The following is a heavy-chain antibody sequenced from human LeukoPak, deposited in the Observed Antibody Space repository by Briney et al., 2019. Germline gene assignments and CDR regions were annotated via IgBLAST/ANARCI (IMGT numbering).Heavy chain of an antibody. CDR2: IYYSGST. Sequence: SETLCLTCTVSGGSISSYYWSWIRQPPGKGLEWIGYIYYSGSTNYNPSLKSRVTISVDTSKNQFSLKLSSVTAADTAVYYCARVPRYCSSTSCYFGAFDIWGQGTMVTVSS. J-gene: IGHJ3*02. D-gene: IGHD2-2*01. V-gene: IGHV4-59*01. CDR3: ARVPRYCSSTSCYFGAFDI. CDR1: GGSISSYY.